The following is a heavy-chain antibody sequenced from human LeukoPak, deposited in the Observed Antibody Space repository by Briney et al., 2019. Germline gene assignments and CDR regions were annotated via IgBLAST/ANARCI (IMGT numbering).Heavy chain of an antibody. D-gene: IGHD4/OR15-4a*01. V-gene: IGHV4-59*01. CDR3: AATIKRDYGDTNRDY. J-gene: IGHJ4*02. CDR1: GDSISSYF. Sequence: SETLCLTCAVPGDSISSYFWSWIRQPPGKGLEWIGYMHNGVHTNYNPSLKSRVTISGDTSKNQLSLKLTSVTAADTAVYYCAATIKRDYGDTNRDYWGQGTLVTVSS. CDR2: MHNGVHT.